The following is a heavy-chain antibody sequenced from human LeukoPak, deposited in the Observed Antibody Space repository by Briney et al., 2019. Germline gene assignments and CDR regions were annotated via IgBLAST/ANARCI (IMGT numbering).Heavy chain of an antibody. CDR2: ISSNGGST. J-gene: IGHJ4*02. CDR3: ARGPSGYHNT. Sequence: DGSLRLSWAASGFNFSNYAMHWVRQAPGKGLEYDSAISSNGGSTYYAHSVKGRFTISRDNSKNTLYLQMNSPRAEDTAVYYCARGPSGYHNTGGQGTLVTVSS. D-gene: IGHD5-12*01. CDR1: GFNFSNYA. V-gene: IGHV3-64*01.